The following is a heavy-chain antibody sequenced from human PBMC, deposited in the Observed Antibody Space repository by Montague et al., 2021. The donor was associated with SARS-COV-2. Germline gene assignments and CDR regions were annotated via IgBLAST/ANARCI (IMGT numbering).Heavy chain of an antibody. V-gene: IGHV3-30-3*01. CDR3: ARDLNYYDSSGYYYNPADYYYGMDV. CDR1: GFTFSSYA. Sequence: SLRLSCAASGFTFSSYAMHWVRQAPGKGLEWVAVISYDGSNKYYXDSVKGRFTISRDNSKNTLYLQMNSLRAEDTAVYYCARDLNYYDSSGYYYNPADYYYGMDVWGQGTTVTVCS. J-gene: IGHJ6*02. CDR2: ISYDGSNK. D-gene: IGHD3-22*01.